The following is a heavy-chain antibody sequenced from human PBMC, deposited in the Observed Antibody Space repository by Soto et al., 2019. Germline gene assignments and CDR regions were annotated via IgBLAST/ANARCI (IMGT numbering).Heavy chain of an antibody. J-gene: IGHJ6*03. Sequence: ASVKVSCKVSGYTLTGLSMHWVRQAPGKGLEWMGGFDPEDGETIYAQKFQGRVTMTEDTSTDTAYMELSSLRSEDTAVYYCATQYTIFGVATEYYMDVWGKGTTVTVSS. V-gene: IGHV1-24*01. CDR3: ATQYTIFGVATEYYMDV. CDR1: GYTLTGLS. CDR2: FDPEDGET. D-gene: IGHD3-3*01.